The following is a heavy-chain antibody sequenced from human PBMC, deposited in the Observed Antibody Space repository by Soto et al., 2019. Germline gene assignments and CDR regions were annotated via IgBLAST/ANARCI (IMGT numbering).Heavy chain of an antibody. CDR2: IYYSGST. Sequence: QLQLQESGPGLVKPSETLSLTCTVSGGSISSSSYYWGWIRQPPGKGLEWIGSIYYSGSTYYNPSLKSRVTISVDTSKNQFSLKLSSVTAAETAVYYCARTTPRGIAVAGNHDAFVIWGQGTMVTVSS. V-gene: IGHV4-39*01. D-gene: IGHD6-19*01. J-gene: IGHJ3*02. CDR1: GGSISSSSYY. CDR3: ARTTPRGIAVAGNHDAFVI.